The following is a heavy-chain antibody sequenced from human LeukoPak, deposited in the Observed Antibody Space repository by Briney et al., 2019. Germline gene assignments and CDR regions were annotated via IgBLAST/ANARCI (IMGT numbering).Heavy chain of an antibody. CDR3: ATDSYYYGSGSSSPYFDH. J-gene: IGHJ4*02. Sequence: GGSLRLSCAASGFTFSSYTVNWVRQAPGKGLEWVPSISSGSSYIYYADSVKGRFTISRDNSKNTLYLQVNSLRVEDTAVYYCATDSYYYGSGSSSPYFDHWGQGTPVTVSS. CDR2: ISSGSSYI. CDR1: GFTFSSYT. D-gene: IGHD3-10*01. V-gene: IGHV3-21*01.